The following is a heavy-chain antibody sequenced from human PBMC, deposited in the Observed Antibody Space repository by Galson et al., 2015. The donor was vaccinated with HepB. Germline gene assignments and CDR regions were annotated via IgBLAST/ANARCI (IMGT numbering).Heavy chain of an antibody. J-gene: IGHJ4*02. V-gene: IGHV3-30*14. D-gene: IGHD1-26*01. CDR1: GFTFSSYA. CDR3: ARASWVDGGPRD. Sequence: SLRLSCAASGFTFSSYAMHWVRQAPGKGLEWVAVISYDGSNRYYADSVKGRFTISRDNSKNTLYLQMNSLRAEDTAVYYCARASWVDGGPRDWGQGTLVTVSS. CDR2: ISYDGSNR.